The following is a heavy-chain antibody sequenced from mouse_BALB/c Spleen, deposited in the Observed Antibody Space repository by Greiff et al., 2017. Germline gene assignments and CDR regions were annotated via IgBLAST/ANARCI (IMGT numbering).Heavy chain of an antibody. V-gene: IGHV1-66*01. J-gene: IGHJ2*01. CDR2: IFPGSGNT. D-gene: IGHD2-1*01. CDR1: GYSFTNYY. CDR3: ASGGYYGNYEGY. Sequence: VQLQQSGPELVKPGASVKISCKASGYSFTNYYIHWVKQRPGQGLEWIGWIFPGSGNTKYNEKFKGKATLTADTSSSTAYMQLSSLTSEDSAVYSCASGGYYGNYEGYWGQGTTLTVSS.